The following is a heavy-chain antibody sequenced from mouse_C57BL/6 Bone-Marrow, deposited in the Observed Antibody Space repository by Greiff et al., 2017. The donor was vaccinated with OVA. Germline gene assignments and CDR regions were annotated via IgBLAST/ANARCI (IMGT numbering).Heavy chain of an antibody. Sequence: DVKLQESGPGLVKPSQSLSLTCSVTGYSITSGYYWNWIRQFPGNKLEWMGYISYDGSNNYNPSLKNRISITRDTSKNQFFLKLNSVTTEDTATYYCASTYDYDGGFDYWGQGTTLTVSS. V-gene: IGHV3-6*01. J-gene: IGHJ2*01. D-gene: IGHD2-4*01. CDR2: ISYDGSN. CDR3: ASTYDYDGGFDY. CDR1: GYSITSGYY.